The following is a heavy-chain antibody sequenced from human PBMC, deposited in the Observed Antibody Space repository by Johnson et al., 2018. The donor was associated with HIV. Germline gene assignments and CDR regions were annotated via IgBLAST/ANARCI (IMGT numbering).Heavy chain of an antibody. V-gene: IGHV3-15*07. J-gene: IGHJ3*02. CDR3: TTLAESSSSMYAFDI. CDR2: IKSETDGGTT. D-gene: IGHD6-6*01. Sequence: EVQLVESGGGLVQPGGSLRLSCVASGFTFSSYWMHWVRQAPGKGLVWVSRIKSETDGGTTDYAAPVKGRFTISRDDSKNTLYLQMNSLKTEDTAVYYCTTLAESSSSMYAFDIWGQGTMLTVSS. CDR1: GFTFSSYW.